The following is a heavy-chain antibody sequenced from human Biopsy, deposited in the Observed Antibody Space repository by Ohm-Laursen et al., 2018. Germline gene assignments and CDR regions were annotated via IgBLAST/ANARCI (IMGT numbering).Heavy chain of an antibody. J-gene: IGHJ4*02. CDR1: GFTFTIHW. CDR2: MYTDVSRI. CDR3: ASGGSDSRYCFDY. Sequence: SLRLSCSAPGFTFTIHWIHWVRHAPGTGLAWVSRMYTDVSRITYADSVTGGFTITSDNAKNTLFLQMNSLRAEDTAVYYCASGGSDSRYCFDYWGQGTLVTVSS. V-gene: IGHV3-74*01. D-gene: IGHD3-16*01.